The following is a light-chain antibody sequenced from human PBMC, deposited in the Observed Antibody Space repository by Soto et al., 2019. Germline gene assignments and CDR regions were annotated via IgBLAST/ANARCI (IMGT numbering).Light chain of an antibody. J-gene: IGKJ5*01. Sequence: ENVLTQSPGPLSLSPGEKATLSLRASQSVSSSYLAWDQQKPGQAPRLLIYGASSRATGIPDRFSGSGSGTDFTLTISRLEPEDFAVYYCQQYGSSPRITFGQGTRLEIK. CDR1: QSVSSSY. CDR3: QQYGSSPRIT. V-gene: IGKV3-20*01. CDR2: GAS.